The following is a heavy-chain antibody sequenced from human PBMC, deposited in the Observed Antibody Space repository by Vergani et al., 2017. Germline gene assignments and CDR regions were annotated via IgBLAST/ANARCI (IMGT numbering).Heavy chain of an antibody. V-gene: IGHV3-30*02. J-gene: IGHJ4*02. CDR1: GFTLSNYD. D-gene: IGHD3-16*01. Sequence: QVQLVESGGGVVQRGGSLRLSCATSGFTLSNYDMQWIRQGPGKGLEFVAFIQFDGNNQYYADSVKGRFTLSRDFSKNTLYLQMNSLRTDDTATYYCAKHFRGWGIDYWGQGTQVIVSS. CDR3: AKHFRGWGIDY. CDR2: IQFDGNNQ.